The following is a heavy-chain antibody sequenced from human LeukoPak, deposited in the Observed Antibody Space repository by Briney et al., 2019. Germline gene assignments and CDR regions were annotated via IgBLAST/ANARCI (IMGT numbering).Heavy chain of an antibody. J-gene: IGHJ4*02. CDR1: GFSFSTYS. V-gene: IGHV3-48*01. CDR3: GTGDPRFDY. D-gene: IGHD7-27*01. Sequence: PGGSLRLSCAASGFSFSTYSMNWVRQAPGKGLQWVSYISSGSSAIYYTDSVKGRFTTTRDDAKNSVYLQMNSLRTEDTAVYYCGTGDPRFDYWGQGTLVTVSS. CDR2: ISSGSSAI.